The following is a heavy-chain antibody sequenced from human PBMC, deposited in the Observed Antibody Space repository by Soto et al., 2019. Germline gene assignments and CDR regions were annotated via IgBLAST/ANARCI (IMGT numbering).Heavy chain of an antibody. D-gene: IGHD3-3*01. V-gene: IGHV1-2*04. J-gene: IGHJ6*02. CDR2: INPNSGGT. Sequence: GASVKVSCKASGYTFTGYYMHWVRQAPGQGLEWMGWINPNSGGTNYAQKFQGWVTMTRDTSISTAYMELSRLRSDDTAVYYCATTYYDFWSGDYYGMGVWGQGTTVTVSS. CDR1: GYTFTGYY. CDR3: ATTYYDFWSGDYYGMGV.